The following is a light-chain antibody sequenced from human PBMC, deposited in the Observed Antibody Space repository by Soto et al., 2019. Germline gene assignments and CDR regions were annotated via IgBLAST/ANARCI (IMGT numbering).Light chain of an antibody. CDR2: GNS. CDR3: QSYDISLSSVV. Sequence: QSVLTQPPTVSGAPGQRVTISCTGSSSNIGAGYDVHWYQQLPGAAPKLLMYGNSNRPSGVPDRFSGSRSGTSASLAITGLQAEDEADYYCQSYDISLSSVVFGGATKLTVL. J-gene: IGLJ2*01. V-gene: IGLV1-40*01. CDR1: SSNIGAGYD.